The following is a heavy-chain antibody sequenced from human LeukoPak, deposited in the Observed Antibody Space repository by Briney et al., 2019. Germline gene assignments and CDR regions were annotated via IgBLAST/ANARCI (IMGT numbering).Heavy chain of an antibody. CDR2: ISGSGGST. CDR3: AKGAYYDSSGYYYEVDY. V-gene: IGHV3-23*01. D-gene: IGHD3-22*01. CDR1: GFTFSSYA. J-gene: IGHJ4*02. Sequence: GGSLRLSCAASGFTFSSYAMSWVRQAPGKGLEWVSAISGSGGSTYYADSVKGRFTISRDKSKNTLYLQMNNLRAEDTAVYYCAKGAYYDSSGYYYEVDYWGQGTLVTVSS.